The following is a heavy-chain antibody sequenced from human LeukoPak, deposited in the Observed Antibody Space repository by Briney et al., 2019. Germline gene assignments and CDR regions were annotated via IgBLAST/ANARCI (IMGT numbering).Heavy chain of an antibody. Sequence: SETLSLTCTVSGYSISSGYYWGWIRQPPGQGLEWIGSIYHSGSTYYNPSLKSRVTTSVDTSKNQFSLKLSSVTAADTAVYYCARDGQWLDRLMGYYYYMDVWGKGTTVTVSS. CDR1: GYSISSGYY. CDR2: IYHSGST. D-gene: IGHD6-19*01. J-gene: IGHJ6*03. V-gene: IGHV4-38-2*02. CDR3: ARDGQWLDRLMGYYYYMDV.